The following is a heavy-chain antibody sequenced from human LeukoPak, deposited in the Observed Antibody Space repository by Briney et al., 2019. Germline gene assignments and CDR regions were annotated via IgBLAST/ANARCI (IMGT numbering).Heavy chain of an antibody. CDR2: TYYSGST. CDR3: ASRSGRNYYGMDV. V-gene: IGHV4-59*01. CDR1: GGSLSRYY. Sequence: PSETLCLTCTVSGGSLSRYYWNWVPHAPGKGLEWIGYTYYSGSTNYTPSLKSLVTISVDTSKEQFSLTLTAVTAADTAVYYCASRSGRNYYGMDVWGQGTTVIVSS. J-gene: IGHJ6*02.